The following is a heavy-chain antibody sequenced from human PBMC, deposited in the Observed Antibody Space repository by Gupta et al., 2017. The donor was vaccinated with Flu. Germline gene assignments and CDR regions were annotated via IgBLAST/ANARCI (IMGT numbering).Heavy chain of an antibody. CDR2: INHSGST. CDR1: GGSFSGYY. CDR3: ARGGIYYYDSSGYPVFDY. D-gene: IGHD3-22*01. V-gene: IGHV4-34*01. Sequence: QVQLQQWGAGLLKPSETLSLTCAVYGGSFSGYYWSWIRQHPGKGMERIGEINHSGSTNYNPSLKSRVTISVYPSKNQFFLKLSSVTAADTAVYYCARGGIYYYDSSGYPVFDYWGQGTLVTVSS. J-gene: IGHJ4*02.